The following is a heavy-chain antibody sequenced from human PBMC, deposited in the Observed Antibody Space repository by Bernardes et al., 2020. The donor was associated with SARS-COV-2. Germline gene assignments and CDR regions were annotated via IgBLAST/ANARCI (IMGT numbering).Heavy chain of an antibody. J-gene: IGHJ4*02. V-gene: IGHV1-24*01. D-gene: IGHD2-15*01. CDR2: FDPEDGET. Sequence: ASVKVSCKVSGYTLTELSMHWVRQAPGKGLEWMGGFDPEDGETIYAQKFQGRVSMTEDTSTDTAYMELSSLRSEDTAVYYCATKEDSGPLYYFDYWGQGTLVTVSS. CDR3: ATKEDSGPLYYFDY. CDR1: GYTLTELS.